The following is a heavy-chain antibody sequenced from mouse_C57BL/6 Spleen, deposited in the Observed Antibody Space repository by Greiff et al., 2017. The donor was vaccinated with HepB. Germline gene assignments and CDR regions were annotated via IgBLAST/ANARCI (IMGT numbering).Heavy chain of an antibody. CDR2: IWSGGST. Sequence: VQLQESGPGLVQPSQSLSITCTVSGFSLTSYGVHWVRKSPGKGLEWLGVIWSGGSTDYNAAFISRLSISKDNSKSQDFFKMNSLQADDTAIYYCASYYGSSYVSFDVWGTGTTVTVSS. CDR1: GFSLTSYG. CDR3: ASYYGSSYVSFDV. D-gene: IGHD1-1*01. V-gene: IGHV2-2*01. J-gene: IGHJ1*03.